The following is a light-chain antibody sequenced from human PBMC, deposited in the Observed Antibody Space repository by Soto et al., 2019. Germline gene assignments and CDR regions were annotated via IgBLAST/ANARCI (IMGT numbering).Light chain of an antibody. Sequence: QSVLTQPPSVSGAPGQRVTISCTGSTSNIGAGYDVHWYQQLPGTAPKLLIHSNNNRPSGVPDRFSGSKSGTSASLAITGLQAEDEADYYCQSYDSSLSTSVFGGGPKVTVL. J-gene: IGLJ3*02. CDR3: QSYDSSLSTSV. V-gene: IGLV1-40*01. CDR1: TSNIGAGYD. CDR2: SNN.